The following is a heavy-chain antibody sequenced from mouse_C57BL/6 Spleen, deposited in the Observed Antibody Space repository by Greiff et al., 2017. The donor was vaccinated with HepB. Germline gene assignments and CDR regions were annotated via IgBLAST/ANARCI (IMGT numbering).Heavy chain of an antibody. CDR3: TVYGYDVVYAMDY. D-gene: IGHD2-2*01. V-gene: IGHV14-1*01. CDR2: IDPEDGDT. CDR1: GFNIKDYY. Sequence: VQLKESGAELVRPGASVKLSCTASGFNIKDYYMHWVKQRPEQGLEWIGRIDPEDGDTEYAPKFQGKATMTADTSSNTAYLQLSSLTSEDTAVYYCTVYGYDVVYAMDYWGQGTSVTVSS. J-gene: IGHJ4*01.